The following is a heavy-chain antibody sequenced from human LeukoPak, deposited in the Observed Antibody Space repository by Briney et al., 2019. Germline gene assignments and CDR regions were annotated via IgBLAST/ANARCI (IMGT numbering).Heavy chain of an antibody. CDR3: ARDFLPDHKWLTTFYYYYYYYMDV. V-gene: IGHV4-39*07. CDR2: IYYSGST. D-gene: IGHD6-19*01. CDR1: GGSIGSSSYY. Sequence: PSETLSLTCTVSGGSIGSSSYYWGWIRQPPGKGLEWIGSIYYSGSTYYNPSLKSRVTISVDTSKNQFSLKLSSVTAADTAVYYCARDFLPDHKWLTTFYYYYYYYMDVWGKGTTVTVSS. J-gene: IGHJ6*03.